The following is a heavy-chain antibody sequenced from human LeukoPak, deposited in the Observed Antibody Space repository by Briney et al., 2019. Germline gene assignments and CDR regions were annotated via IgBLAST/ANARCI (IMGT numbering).Heavy chain of an antibody. CDR3: AKTVVSDKSYWYFDL. D-gene: IGHD4-23*01. CDR1: GFTFSSKW. CDR2: ISSSSSTI. Sequence: GGSLRLSCAASGFTFSSKWMSWVRQAPGKGLEWVSYISSSSSTIYYADSVKGRFTISRDNSKNTLYLQMNSLRAEDTAVYYCAKTVVSDKSYWYFDLWGRGTLVTVSS. V-gene: IGHV3-48*01. J-gene: IGHJ2*01.